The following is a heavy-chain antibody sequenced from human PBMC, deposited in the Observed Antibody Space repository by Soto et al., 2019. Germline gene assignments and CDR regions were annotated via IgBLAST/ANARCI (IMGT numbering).Heavy chain of an antibody. CDR1: GYIFTSYY. CDR3: AKVVGDGNDYYDF. J-gene: IGHJ4*02. V-gene: IGHV1-46*01. CDR2: INPFDGSR. Sequence: ASVKVSCKASGYIFTSYYIHWVRQAPGQGLEWMGWINPFDGSRMFAQSFQGRVTMTRDTSTSTVYMELRSLRSDDTAFYYCAKVVGDGNDYYDFWGQGTLVTVSS. D-gene: IGHD3-22*01.